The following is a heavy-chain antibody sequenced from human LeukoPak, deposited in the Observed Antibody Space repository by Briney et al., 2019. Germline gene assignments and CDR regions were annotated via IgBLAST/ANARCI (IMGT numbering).Heavy chain of an antibody. Sequence: SVKVSCKASGGTFSNYAISWVRQAPGQGLEWMGGIIPIFGTANYAQKFRGRVTITADKSTRTAYMELSSLRSEDTAVYYCARNRGAAAGTWDYWGQGTLVTVSS. J-gene: IGHJ4*02. CDR3: ARNRGAAAGTWDY. V-gene: IGHV1-69*06. D-gene: IGHD6-13*01. CDR2: IIPIFGTA. CDR1: GGTFSNYA.